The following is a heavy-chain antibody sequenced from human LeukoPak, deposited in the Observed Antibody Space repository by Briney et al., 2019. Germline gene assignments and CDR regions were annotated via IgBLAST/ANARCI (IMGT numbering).Heavy chain of an antibody. D-gene: IGHD2-21*02. CDR2: IWYDGSNK. CDR1: GFTFSSYG. V-gene: IGHV3-33*01. CDR3: AREMGYCGGDCYSGYYYYYGMDV. Sequence: GRSLRFSCAASGFTFSSYGMHWVRQAPGKGLEWVAVIWYDGSNKYYADSVKGRFTISRDNSKNTLYLQMNSLRAEDTAVYYCAREMGYCGGDCYSGYYYYYGMDVWGQGTTVTVSS. J-gene: IGHJ6*02.